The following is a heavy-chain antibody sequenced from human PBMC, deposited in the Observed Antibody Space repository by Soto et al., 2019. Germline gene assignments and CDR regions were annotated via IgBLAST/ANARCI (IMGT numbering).Heavy chain of an antibody. CDR3: VRDSHGDY. CDR1: GFTFSNDW. CDR2: IDHDGPT. J-gene: IGHJ4*02. Sequence: EVQLVESGGGLVQPGGSLRLSCAGSGFTFSNDWMHWARQAPGKGLEWVSRIDHDGPTDYADSVRGRFTISRDNAENTLYLQMNSLRPEDTAVYYCVRDSHGDYWGQGTLVTVSS. V-gene: IGHV3-74*01.